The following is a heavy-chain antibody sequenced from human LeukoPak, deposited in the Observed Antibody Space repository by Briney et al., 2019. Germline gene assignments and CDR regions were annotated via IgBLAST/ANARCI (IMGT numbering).Heavy chain of an antibody. V-gene: IGHV3-21*04. CDR3: ARDLGYSYGYVTV. Sequence: PGGSLRLSCAASGFTFSSYSMNWVRQAPGKGLEWVSSISSSSSYIYYADSVKGRFTISRDNSKNTLYLQMNSLRAEDTAVYYCARDLGYSYGYVTVWGQGTLVTVSS. CDR1: GFTFSSYS. D-gene: IGHD5-18*01. CDR2: ISSSSSYI. J-gene: IGHJ4*02.